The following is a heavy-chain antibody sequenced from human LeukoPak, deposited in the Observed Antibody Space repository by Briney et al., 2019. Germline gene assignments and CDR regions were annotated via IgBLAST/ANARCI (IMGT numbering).Heavy chain of an antibody. Sequence: GGSLRLSCAASGFTFDDYAMHWVRQAPGKGLEWVSLISGDGGSTYYADSVKGRFTISRDNSKNSLYLQMNSLRTEDTALYYCAKVRGFGRYSSEYFQHWGQGTLVTVSS. CDR3: AKVRGFGRYSSEYFQH. J-gene: IGHJ1*01. CDR1: GFTFDDYA. D-gene: IGHD6-13*01. V-gene: IGHV3-43*02. CDR2: ISGDGGST.